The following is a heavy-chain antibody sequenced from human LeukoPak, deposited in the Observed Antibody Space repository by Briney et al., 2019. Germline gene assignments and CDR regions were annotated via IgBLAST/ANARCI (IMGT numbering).Heavy chain of an antibody. CDR1: GGSFSGYD. Sequence: SETLSLTCAVYGGSFSGYDWSWIRQPPGKGLEWIGEINHSGSTNYNPSLKSRVTISVDTSKNQFSLKLSSVTAADTAVYYCARGRIFDYWGQGTLVTVFS. V-gene: IGHV4-34*01. D-gene: IGHD1-14*01. CDR2: INHSGST. J-gene: IGHJ4*02. CDR3: ARGRIFDY.